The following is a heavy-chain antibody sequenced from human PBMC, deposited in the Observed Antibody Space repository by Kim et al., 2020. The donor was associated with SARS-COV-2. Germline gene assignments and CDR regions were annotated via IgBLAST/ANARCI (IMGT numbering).Heavy chain of an antibody. CDR3: ARGTIDYYDSSGYGVGLLF. CDR2: INYGGST. V-gene: IGHV4-39*01. Sequence: SETLSLTCTVSGGSISSSSYYWGWIRQPPGKGLEWIGNINYGGSTYYNPLLKSRVIISVDTSKNQFSLKLSSVTAADTAVYYCARGTIDYYDSSGYGVGLLFWGQGPVVTVSS. J-gene: IGHJ4*02. CDR1: GGSISSSSYY. D-gene: IGHD3-22*01.